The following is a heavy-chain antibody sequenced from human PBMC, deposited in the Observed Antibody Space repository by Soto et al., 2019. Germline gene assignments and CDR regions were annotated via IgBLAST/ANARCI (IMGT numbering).Heavy chain of an antibody. V-gene: IGHV3-15*01. CDR2: IKGKTDGGTT. CDR3: TTSTGSGWYAFDY. D-gene: IGHD6-19*01. CDR1: GFSFSNAW. Sequence: GGSLRLSCAASGFSFSNAWMSWVRQAPGKGLEWVGRIKGKTDGGTTDYAAPVKGRFTISRDDSKNTLYLQMNSLKTEDTAVYYCTTSTGSGWYAFDYWGQGTLVTVSS. J-gene: IGHJ4*02.